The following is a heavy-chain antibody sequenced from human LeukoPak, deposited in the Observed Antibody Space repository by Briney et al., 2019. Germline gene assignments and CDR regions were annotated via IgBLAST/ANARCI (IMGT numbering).Heavy chain of an antibody. CDR2: IYSGGST. D-gene: IGHD2-21*02. CDR3: ASNDHCGGDCYAFDI. V-gene: IGHV3-53*04. Sequence: GGSLRLSCAASGFTFSSYAMSWVRQAPGKGLEWVSVIYSGGSTYYADSVKGRFTISRHNSKNTLYLQMNSLRAEDTAVYYCASNDHCGGDCYAFDIWGQGTMVTVSS. CDR1: GFTFSSYA. J-gene: IGHJ3*02.